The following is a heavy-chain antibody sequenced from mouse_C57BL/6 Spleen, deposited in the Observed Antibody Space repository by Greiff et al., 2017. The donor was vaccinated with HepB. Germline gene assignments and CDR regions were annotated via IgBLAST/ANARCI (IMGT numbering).Heavy chain of an antibody. CDR3: TRRIVARDYAMDY. Sequence: VKLQESGAELVRPGASVTLSCKASGYTFTDYEMHWVKQTPVHGLEWIGAIDPETGGTAYNQKFKGKAILTADKSSSTAYMELRSLTSEDSAVYYCTRRIVARDYAMDYWGQGTSVTVSS. J-gene: IGHJ4*01. V-gene: IGHV1-15*01. CDR2: IDPETGGT. CDR1: GYTFTDYE. D-gene: IGHD1-1*01.